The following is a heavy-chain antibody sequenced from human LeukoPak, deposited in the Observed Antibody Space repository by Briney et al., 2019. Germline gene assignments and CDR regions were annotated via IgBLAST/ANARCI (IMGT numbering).Heavy chain of an antibody. CDR2: TRNKANSYTT. CDR3: ASASGYYDILTGYYREGYYFDY. D-gene: IGHD3-9*01. Sequence: GGSLRLSCAASGFTFSSYAMSWVRQAPGKGLEWVGRTRNKANSYTTEYAASVKGRFTISRDDSKNSLYLQMNSLKTEDTAVYYCASASGYYDILTGYYREGYYFDYWGQGTLVTVSS. V-gene: IGHV3-72*01. CDR1: GFTFSSYA. J-gene: IGHJ4*02.